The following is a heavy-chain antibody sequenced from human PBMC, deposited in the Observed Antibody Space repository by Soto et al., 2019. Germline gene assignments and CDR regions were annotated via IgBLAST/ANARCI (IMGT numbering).Heavy chain of an antibody. CDR3: AKNYYYDSSGYYPNNRHDAFDI. D-gene: IGHD3-22*01. CDR1: GFTFSSYA. CDR2: ISGSGGST. V-gene: IGHV3-23*01. J-gene: IGHJ3*02. Sequence: GGSLRLSCAASGFTFSSYAMSWVRQAPGKGLEWVSAISGSGGSTYYADSVKGRFTISRDNSKNTLYLQMNSLRAEDTAVYYCAKNYYYDSSGYYPNNRHDAFDIWGQGTMVTVSS.